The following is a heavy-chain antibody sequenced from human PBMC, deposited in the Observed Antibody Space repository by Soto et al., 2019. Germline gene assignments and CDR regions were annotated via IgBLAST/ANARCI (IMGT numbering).Heavy chain of an antibody. Sequence: QVQLVQSGAEVKKPGASVKVSCKASGYTFTSYDINWVRQATGQGLEWMGWMNPNSGNTGYAQKFQGRVTMTRTTSISTAYMELCSLRSEDPAVYYCARAAAAGNWFDPWGQGTLVTVSS. CDR2: MNPNSGNT. CDR1: GYTFTSYD. D-gene: IGHD6-13*01. CDR3: ARAAAAGNWFDP. J-gene: IGHJ5*02. V-gene: IGHV1-8*01.